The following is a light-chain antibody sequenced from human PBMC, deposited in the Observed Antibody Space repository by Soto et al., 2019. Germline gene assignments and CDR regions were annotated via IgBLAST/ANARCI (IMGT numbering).Light chain of an antibody. J-gene: IGLJ1*01. CDR2: DVS. V-gene: IGLV2-11*01. CDR3: TSFAPGRIYV. CDR1: SSDVGTYDF. Sequence: QSALTQPRSVSGSPGQSVTISCTGTSSDVGTYDFVSWYQQHPGKAPRLMIFDVSERPSGVPDRFSGSKSGNTASLTISGLQAEDEGDYYCTSFAPGRIYVFGSGTKVTVL.